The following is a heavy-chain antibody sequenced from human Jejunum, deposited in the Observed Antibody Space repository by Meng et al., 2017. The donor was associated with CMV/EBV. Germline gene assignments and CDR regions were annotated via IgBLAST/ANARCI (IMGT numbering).Heavy chain of an antibody. V-gene: IGHV3-53*01. CDR2: FYTGGQT. CDR3: SSFDYAGHPDSFDI. CDR1: GFALNTRN. Sequence: SGFALNTRNMNWVRQAPGKGLEWVSVFYTGGQTYYADAVKGRFTISRDTSKNTVDLQMNSLRAEDTAVYYCSSFDYAGHPDSFDIWGQGTLVTVSS. J-gene: IGHJ4*01. D-gene: IGHD3-9*01.